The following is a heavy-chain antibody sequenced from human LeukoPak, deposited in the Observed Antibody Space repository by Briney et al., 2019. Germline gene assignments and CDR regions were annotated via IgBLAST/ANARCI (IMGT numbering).Heavy chain of an antibody. V-gene: IGHV1-2*02. CDR2: INPNNGGP. J-gene: IGHJ6*02. CDR3: TRDHCSFANCYEDSYHGMDV. Sequence: GASVKVSCKASGYTFTDYYMHWVRQAPGQGLEWMGWINPNNGGPTYAQNLQGRVTMTRDTSISTVYMELRRLRSDDSAIYYCTRDHCSFANCYEDSYHGMDVWGQGTTATVSS. CDR1: GYTFTDYY. D-gene: IGHD2-2*01.